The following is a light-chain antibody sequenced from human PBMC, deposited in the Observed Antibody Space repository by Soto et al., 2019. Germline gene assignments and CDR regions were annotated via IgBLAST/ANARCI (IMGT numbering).Light chain of an antibody. V-gene: IGKV1-12*01. CDR2: TAS. CDR3: QQANSFPLT. J-gene: IGKJ4*01. CDR1: QGISSR. Sequence: DIQMTQSPSSVSASIGDRVTITCRASQGISSRLAWYQQKPGKAPNLLIYTASSLQSGVPSRFSGSGSGTDFTLTISSLQPDDFATYYCQQANSFPLTFGGGTKLEIK.